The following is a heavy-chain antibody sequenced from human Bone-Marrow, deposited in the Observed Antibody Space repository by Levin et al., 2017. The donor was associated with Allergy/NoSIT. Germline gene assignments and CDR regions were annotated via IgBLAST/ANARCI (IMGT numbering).Heavy chain of an antibody. V-gene: IGHV4-4*08. D-gene: IGHD3-10*01. J-gene: IGHJ4*03. CDR1: GGSMNTDY. CDR2: IHPNGKT. CDR3: ATGQGSGCFDL. Sequence: SETLSLICSVSGGSMNTDYWSWIRQPPGKGLEWIGYIHPNGKTKYNPSLKSRVNISVDTSRKQFSLSLISVTAADTAVYFCATGQGSGCFDLWGQGTFVPVSS.